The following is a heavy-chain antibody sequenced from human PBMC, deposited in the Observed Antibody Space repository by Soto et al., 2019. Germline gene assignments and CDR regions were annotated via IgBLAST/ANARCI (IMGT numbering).Heavy chain of an antibody. Sequence: SSETLSLTCTVSGGSISSYYWSWIRQPPGKGLEWIGYIYYSGSTNYNPSLKSRVTISVDTSKNQFSLKLSSVTAADTAVYYCAREGYCSGGSCYLGLDAFDIWGQGTMVTVSS. J-gene: IGHJ3*02. CDR2: IYYSGST. CDR1: GGSISSYY. V-gene: IGHV4-59*01. CDR3: AREGYCSGGSCYLGLDAFDI. D-gene: IGHD2-15*01.